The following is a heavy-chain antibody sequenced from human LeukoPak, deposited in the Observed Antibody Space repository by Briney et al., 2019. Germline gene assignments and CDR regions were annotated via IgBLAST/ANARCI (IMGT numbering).Heavy chain of an antibody. CDR3: ARDYYDSSGYYYVGYNYYGMDV. J-gene: IGHJ6*02. CDR2: ISAYNGNT. V-gene: IGHV1-18*01. D-gene: IGHD3-22*01. Sequence: ASVKVSCKASGYTFTSYGISWVRQAPGQGLEWTGWISAYNGNTNYAQKLQGRVTMTTDTSTSTAYMELRSLRSDDTAVYYCARDYYDSSGYYYVGYNYYGMDVWGQGTTVTVSS. CDR1: GYTFTSYG.